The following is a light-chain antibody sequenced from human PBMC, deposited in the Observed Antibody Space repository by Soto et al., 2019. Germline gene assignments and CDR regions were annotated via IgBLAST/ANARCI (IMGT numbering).Light chain of an antibody. J-gene: IGKJ1*01. V-gene: IGKV4-1*01. Sequence: DIVMTQSPDPLAVSLGERATINCKSSQSVLYSSNNKNYLAWYQHKPGQPPKLLIYWASTRESGVPGRFSGSGSGTDFTLNISSLQAEDVAVDYCQQYYSTPWTFGQGTKVEIK. CDR3: QQYYSTPWT. CDR1: QSVLYSSNNKNY. CDR2: WAS.